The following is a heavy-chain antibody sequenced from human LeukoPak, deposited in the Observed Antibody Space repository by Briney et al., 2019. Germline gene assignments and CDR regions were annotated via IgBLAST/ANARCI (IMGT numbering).Heavy chain of an antibody. CDR1: GGSFSGYY. CDR2: INHSGST. D-gene: IGHD3-10*01. CDR3: ARGVYGSGFDP. Sequence: PSETLSLTRAVYGGSFSGYYWSWIRQPPGKGLEWIGEINHSGSTNYNPSLKSRVTISVDTSKNQFSLKLSSVTAADTAVYYCARGVYGSGFDPWGQGTLVTVSS. J-gene: IGHJ5*02. V-gene: IGHV4-34*01.